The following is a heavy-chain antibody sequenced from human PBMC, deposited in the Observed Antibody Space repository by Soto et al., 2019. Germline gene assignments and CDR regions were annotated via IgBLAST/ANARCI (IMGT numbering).Heavy chain of an antibody. CDR1: GFSFSSYW. CDR2: INSDGSTR. Sequence: EVQLVESGGGLVQPGGSLRLSCAASGFSFSSYWMHWVRQAPGERLVWVSRINSDGSTRSYADSVKGRFTISRDNAKNTLFLQMNSLRAEDTAVYYCARVAYGAYHFDSWGQGTLVT. J-gene: IGHJ4*02. V-gene: IGHV3-74*01. CDR3: ARVAYGAYHFDS. D-gene: IGHD2-21*01.